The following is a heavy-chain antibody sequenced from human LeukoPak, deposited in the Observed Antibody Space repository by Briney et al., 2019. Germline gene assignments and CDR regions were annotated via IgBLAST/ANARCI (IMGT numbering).Heavy chain of an antibody. CDR1: GFTFSSYA. Sequence: GGSLRLSCAASGFTFSSYAMSWVRQAPGKGLEWVSGISGSGGRTYDAESVKGRFTISRDNSKNTLYLQMKNLKVEDTALYYCAVDRRFKTFDYWGQGTLVTVSS. V-gene: IGHV3-23*01. J-gene: IGHJ4*02. CDR2: ISGSGGRT. CDR3: AVDRRFKTFDY.